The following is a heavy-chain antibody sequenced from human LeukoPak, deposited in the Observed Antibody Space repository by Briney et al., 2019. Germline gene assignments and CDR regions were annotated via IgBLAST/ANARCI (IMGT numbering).Heavy chain of an antibody. CDR1: GYSISTGYY. J-gene: IGHJ6*03. CDR2: FSHSGLT. D-gene: IGHD2-2*01. Sequence: SETLSLTCTVAGYSISTGYYWGWIRQPPGKGLEWIGNFSHSGLTYYNPSLKSRVTISVDTSKNQFSLKLSSVTAADTAVYYCARGHQGDYYYYYYMDVWGKGTTVTVSS. V-gene: IGHV4-38-2*02. CDR3: ARGHQGDYYYYYYMDV.